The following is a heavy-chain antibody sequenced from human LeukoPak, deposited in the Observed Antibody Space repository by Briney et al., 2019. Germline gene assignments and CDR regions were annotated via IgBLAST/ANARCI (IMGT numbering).Heavy chain of an antibody. J-gene: IGHJ4*02. CDR2: ISSSSNI. V-gene: IGHV3-21*01. CDR3: VLKWLNHAGRF. CDR1: EFTFSSYS. Sequence: GGSLRLSCAASEFTFSSYSMNWVRQAPGKGLEWVSSISSSSNIYYADSVKGRFAISRDNAKNSLYLQMNSLRAEDTAVYYCVLKWLNHAGRFWGQGTLVTVSS. D-gene: IGHD3-22*01.